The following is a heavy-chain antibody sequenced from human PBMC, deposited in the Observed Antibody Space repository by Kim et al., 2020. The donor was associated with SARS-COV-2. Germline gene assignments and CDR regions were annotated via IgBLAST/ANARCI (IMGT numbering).Heavy chain of an antibody. J-gene: IGHJ4*02. CDR2: INHSGRT. Sequence: SETLSLTCAVYGRSFSGYYWSWIRQAPGKGLEWIGEINHSGRTNHNPSLKSRVTISVDTSKNQFSLKLSTVTGADTAAYYCAGGAWVNYWGQGTRGNVSS. D-gene: IGHD3-16*01. V-gene: IGHV4-34*01. CDR3: AGGAWVNY. CDR1: GRSFSGYY.